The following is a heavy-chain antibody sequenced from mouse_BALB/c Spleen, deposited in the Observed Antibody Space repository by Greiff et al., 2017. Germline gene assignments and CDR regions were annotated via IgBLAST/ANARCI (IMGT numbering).Heavy chain of an antibody. D-gene: IGHD2-10*02. CDR2: IRLKSNNYAT. CDR1: GFTFSNYW. J-gene: IGHJ4*01. V-gene: IGHV6-6*02. Sequence: EVKLVESGGGLVQPGGSMKLSCVASGFTFSNYWMNWVRQSPEKGLEWVAEIRLKSNNYATHYAESVKGRFTISRDDSKSSVYLQMNNLRAEDTGIYYCTREYGNYPYAMDYWGQGTSVTVSS. CDR3: TREYGNYPYAMDY.